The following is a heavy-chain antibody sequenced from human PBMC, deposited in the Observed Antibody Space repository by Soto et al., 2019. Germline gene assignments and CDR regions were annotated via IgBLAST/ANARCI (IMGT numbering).Heavy chain of an antibody. Sequence: TLSLTCTVSGGSISSSSYYWGWIRQPPGKGLEWIGSIYYSGSTYYNPSLKSRVTISVDTSKNQFSLKLSSVTAADTAVYYCARHWGLVVPAAMAMHSTWDYWGQGSLVTVYS. V-gene: IGHV4-39*01. CDR3: ARHWGLVVPAAMAMHSTWDY. CDR1: GGSISSSSYY. J-gene: IGHJ4*02. D-gene: IGHD2-2*01. CDR2: IYYSGST.